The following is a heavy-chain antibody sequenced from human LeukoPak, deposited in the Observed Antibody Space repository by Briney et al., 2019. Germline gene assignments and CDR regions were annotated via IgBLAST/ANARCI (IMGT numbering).Heavy chain of an antibody. V-gene: IGHV3-48*03. CDR1: GFTFSSYE. D-gene: IGHD6-6*01. Sequence: GGSLRLSCAASGFTFSSYEMNWVRQAPGKGLEWVSYISSSGDTIYYADSVRGRFTISRDNAKNSLYLEMNSLRAEDTAVYYCARADSNIAARRIGFDYWGQGTLVTVSS. CDR2: ISSSGDTI. J-gene: IGHJ4*02. CDR3: ARADSNIAARRIGFDY.